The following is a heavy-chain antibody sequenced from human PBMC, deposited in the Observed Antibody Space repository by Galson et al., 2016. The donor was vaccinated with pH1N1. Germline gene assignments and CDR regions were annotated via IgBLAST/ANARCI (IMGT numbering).Heavy chain of an antibody. D-gene: IGHD4-17*01. CDR2: IYWNDDK. J-gene: IGHJ4*02. CDR3: AHLGYGDYVGYFDY. Sequence: GWIRQPPGKALEWLAVIYWNDDKRYSPSLKSRLTITKDTSKNQVVLTMTNMDPVDTATYYCAHLGYGDYVGYFDYWGQGTLVTVSS. V-gene: IGHV2-5*01.